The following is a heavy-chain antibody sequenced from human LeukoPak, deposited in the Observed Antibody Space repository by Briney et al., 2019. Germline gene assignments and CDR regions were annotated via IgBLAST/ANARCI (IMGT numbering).Heavy chain of an antibody. CDR2: IYYSGST. D-gene: IGHD6-6*01. CDR3: ARQTIAARPFFDY. Sequence: SETLSLTCTVSGGSISSSSSYWGWIRQPPGKGLEWIGSIYYSGSTYYNPSLKNRVTISVDTSKNQFSLKLSSVTAADTVVYNCARQTIAARPFFDYWGQGTLVTVSS. CDR1: GGSISSSSSY. V-gene: IGHV4-39*01. J-gene: IGHJ4*02.